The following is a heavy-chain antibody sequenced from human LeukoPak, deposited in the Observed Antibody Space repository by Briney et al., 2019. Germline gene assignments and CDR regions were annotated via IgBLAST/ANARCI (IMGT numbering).Heavy chain of an antibody. Sequence: ASVKVSCKASGYTFTGHYMHWVRQAPGQGLEWMGGIIPIFGTANYAQKFQGRVTITADKSTSTAYMELRSLRSDDTAVYYCARAGWKLITMIAVGFDYWGQGTLVTVSS. CDR3: ARAGWKLITMIAVGFDY. CDR2: IIPIFGTA. V-gene: IGHV1-69*06. D-gene: IGHD3-22*01. CDR1: GYTFTGHY. J-gene: IGHJ4*02.